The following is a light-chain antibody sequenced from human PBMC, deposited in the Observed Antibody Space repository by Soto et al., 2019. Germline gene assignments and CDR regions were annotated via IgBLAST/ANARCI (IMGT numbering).Light chain of an antibody. CDR1: QSISINY. V-gene: IGKV3-20*01. CDR3: QEYGSSRT. J-gene: IGKJ1*01. CDR2: GES. Sequence: EIVLTQSPGTLSLSPGERATLSCRASQSISINYFAWYQQKPGQAPRLLIYGESSRATDIPDRFSGSGSGTDFTLTISRLEPEDFAVYYCQEYGSSRTFGQGPRVESK.